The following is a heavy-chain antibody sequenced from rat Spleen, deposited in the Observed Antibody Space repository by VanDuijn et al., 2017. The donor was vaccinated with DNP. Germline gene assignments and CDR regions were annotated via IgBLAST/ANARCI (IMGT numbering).Heavy chain of an antibody. CDR1: GFIISDYY. J-gene: IGHJ2*01. CDR3: ARHVLPLRVWDY. D-gene: IGHD1-4*01. Sequence: EVQLVETGGGLVQPGRSLKLSCAASGFIISDYYMDWVRQAPTKGLEWVAYISYDGGRTYNGDSVKGRFTISRDNAKNTLYLQMNSLRSEDTATYYCARHVLPLRVWDYWGQGVMVTVSS. CDR2: ISYDGGRT. V-gene: IGHV5-22*01.